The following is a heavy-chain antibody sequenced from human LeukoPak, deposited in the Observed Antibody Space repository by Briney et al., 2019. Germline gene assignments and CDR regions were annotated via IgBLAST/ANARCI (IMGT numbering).Heavy chain of an antibody. Sequence: GGSLRLSCAASGFTFSSYWMHWVRQGPGKGLVWVSRINTDGSSTSYADSVKGRFTISRDNAKNTLYLQMNNLRAEDTAVYYCARSPRGYSYEDYYYYYYMDVWGKGTTVTISS. CDR3: ARSPRGYSYEDYYYYYYMDV. V-gene: IGHV3-74*01. D-gene: IGHD5-18*01. CDR2: INTDGSST. CDR1: GFTFSSYW. J-gene: IGHJ6*03.